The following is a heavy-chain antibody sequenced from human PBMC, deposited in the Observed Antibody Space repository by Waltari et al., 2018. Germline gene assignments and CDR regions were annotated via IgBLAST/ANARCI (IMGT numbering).Heavy chain of an antibody. J-gene: IGHJ6*03. Sequence: QVQLQESGPGLVKPSETLSLTCAVSGYPISSGYYWGWIRPPPGKGLEWIGSIYHSGSTYYNPSLKSRVTISVDTSKNQFSLKLSSVTAADTAVYYCAMTYYYGSGSTYYYYMDVWGKGTTVTVSS. D-gene: IGHD3-10*01. CDR3: AMTYYYGSGSTYYYYMDV. V-gene: IGHV4-38-2*01. CDR1: GYPISSGYY. CDR2: IYHSGST.